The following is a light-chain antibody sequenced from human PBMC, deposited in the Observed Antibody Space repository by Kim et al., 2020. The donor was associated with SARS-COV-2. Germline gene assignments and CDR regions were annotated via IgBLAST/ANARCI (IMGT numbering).Light chain of an antibody. V-gene: IGKV3-20*01. CDR3: QHFGSSPT. CDR2: GAS. J-gene: IGKJ2*01. CDR1: QIVNSYY. Sequence: SALGDGATLSCRASQIVNSYYLCWYQQKPGQATRLLIYGASTRATGIPDRFSGSGSGTDFTLTISRLDAEDSALYYCQHFGSSPTFGQGTKVDIK.